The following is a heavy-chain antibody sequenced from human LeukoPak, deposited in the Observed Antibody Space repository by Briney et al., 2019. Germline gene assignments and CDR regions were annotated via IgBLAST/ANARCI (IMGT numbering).Heavy chain of an antibody. Sequence: GASVKVSCKASGYTFTSYYMHWVRQALGQGLEWMGIINPSGGSTSYAQKFQGRVTMTRDTSTSTVYMELSSLRSEDTAVYYCARYSGSYYYDYWGQGTLVTVSS. CDR1: GYTFTSYY. J-gene: IGHJ4*02. CDR3: ARYSGSYYYDY. CDR2: INPSGGST. D-gene: IGHD1-26*01. V-gene: IGHV1-46*01.